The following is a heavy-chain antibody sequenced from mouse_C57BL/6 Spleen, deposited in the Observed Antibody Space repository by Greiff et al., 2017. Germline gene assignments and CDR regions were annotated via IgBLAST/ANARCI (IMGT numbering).Heavy chain of an antibody. CDR3: TREGELGPFDY. CDR2: IDPETGGT. J-gene: IGHJ2*01. CDR1: GYTFTDYE. V-gene: IGHV1-15*01. Sequence: VQLQESGAELVRPGASVTLSCKASGYTFTDYEMHWVKQTPVHGLEWIGAIDPETGGTAYNQKFKGKAILTADKSSSTAYMELRSLTSEDSAVYYCTREGELGPFDYWGQGTTLTVSS. D-gene: IGHD4-1*01.